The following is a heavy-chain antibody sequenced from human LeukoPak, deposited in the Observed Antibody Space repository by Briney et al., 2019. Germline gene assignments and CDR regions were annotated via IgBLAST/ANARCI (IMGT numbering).Heavy chain of an antibody. V-gene: IGHV5-51*01. J-gene: IGHJ4*02. Sequence: GESLKISCKGSGFSFPNYWIGWVRQVPGKGLEWMGIIYPGDSDTKYSPSFQGHVTFSVDKSINTAFLQWSSLEASDTATYYCVTYGSGYYYFDYWGQGTLVTVSS. CDR3: VTYGSGYYYFDY. CDR1: GFSFPNYW. D-gene: IGHD6-19*01. CDR2: IYPGDSDT.